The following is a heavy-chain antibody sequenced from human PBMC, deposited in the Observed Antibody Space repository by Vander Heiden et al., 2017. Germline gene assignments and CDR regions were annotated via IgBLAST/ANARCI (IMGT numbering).Heavy chain of an antibody. V-gene: IGHV3-48*01. D-gene: IGHD1-26*01. Sequence: EAQLVESGGGLVQPGGSLRLSCAAPGVTFSSYSMNWVRQAPGKGLEWVSYIGTSSSNIYYADSVKGRFTISRDNAKNSLYLQMNSLRAEDTAVYYCARRVVGAPRAFDIWGQGTMVTVSS. J-gene: IGHJ3*02. CDR3: ARRVVGAPRAFDI. CDR2: IGTSSSNI. CDR1: GVTFSSYS.